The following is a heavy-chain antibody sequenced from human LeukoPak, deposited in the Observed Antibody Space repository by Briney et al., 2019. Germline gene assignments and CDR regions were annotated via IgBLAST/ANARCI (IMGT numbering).Heavy chain of an antibody. CDR3: ATTEELQYGSGFDP. V-gene: IGHV1-3*01. D-gene: IGHD4-11*01. CDR1: GYTFTSYA. J-gene: IGHJ5*02. CDR2: INAGNGNT. Sequence: ASVKVSCKASGYTFTSYAMHWVRQAPGQRLEWMGWINAGNGNTKYSQKFQGRVTITADESTSTAYMELSSLRSEDTAVYYCATTEELQYGSGFDPWGQGTLVTVSS.